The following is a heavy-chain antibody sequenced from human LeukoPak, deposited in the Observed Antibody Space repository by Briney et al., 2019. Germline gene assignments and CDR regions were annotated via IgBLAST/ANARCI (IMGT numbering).Heavy chain of an antibody. CDR3: ARGHNYYGSGSYPWLDP. J-gene: IGHJ5*02. Sequence: GGSLRLSCAASGFTFDDYGMSWVRQAPGKGLEWVSGINWNGGSTGYADSVKGRFTISRDNAKNSLYLQMNSLRAEDTALYHCARGHNYYGSGSYPWLDPWGQGTLVTVSS. V-gene: IGHV3-20*01. D-gene: IGHD3-10*01. CDR2: INWNGGST. CDR1: GFTFDDYG.